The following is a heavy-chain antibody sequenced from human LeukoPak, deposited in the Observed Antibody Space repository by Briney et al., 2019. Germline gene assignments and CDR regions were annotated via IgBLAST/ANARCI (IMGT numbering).Heavy chain of an antibody. CDR2: ICYEGSNK. CDR1: GFTFSSYG. V-gene: IGHV3-33*01. CDR3: ARDRDYYFDY. Sequence: GRSLRLSWAASGFTFSSYGMHWVRQAPGKGREGVAVICYEGSNKYYADSVKGRFTISRDNCKNKLYLQMTSLRAEDTAVYYCARDRDYYFDYWGQGTLVTVSS. J-gene: IGHJ4*02. D-gene: IGHD3/OR15-3a*01.